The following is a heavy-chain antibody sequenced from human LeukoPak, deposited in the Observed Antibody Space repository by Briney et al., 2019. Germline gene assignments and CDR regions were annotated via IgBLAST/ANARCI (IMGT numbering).Heavy chain of an antibody. CDR1: GASIRSYY. CDR2: IYHTGST. J-gene: IGHJ4*02. V-gene: IGHV4-59*01. Sequence: PETLSLTCTVSGASIRSYYWSWTRQTPGKGLEWIGYIYHTGSTKHNPSLKSRVTISIDTSKNHFSLTLTSVTAADTAVYYCSTDSPTGFDHWGQGALVTVSS. D-gene: IGHD2-8*02. CDR3: STDSPTGFDH.